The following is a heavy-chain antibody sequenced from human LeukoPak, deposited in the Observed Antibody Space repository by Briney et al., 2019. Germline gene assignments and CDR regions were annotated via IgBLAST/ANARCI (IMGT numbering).Heavy chain of an antibody. D-gene: IGHD3-10*01. CDR3: ARDKKVRGYDGMDV. Sequence: PSETLSLTCTVSGGSISSYYWSWIRQPAGKGLAWIGRIYTSGSTNYNPSLKSRVTMSVDTSKNQFSLKLSSVTAADTAMYYCARDKKVRGYDGMDVWGQGTTVTVSS. CDR1: GGSISSYY. J-gene: IGHJ6*02. CDR2: IYTSGST. V-gene: IGHV4-4*07.